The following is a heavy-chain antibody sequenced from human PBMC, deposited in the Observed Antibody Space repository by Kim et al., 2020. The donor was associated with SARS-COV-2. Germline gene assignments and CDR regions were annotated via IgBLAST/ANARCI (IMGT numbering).Heavy chain of an antibody. CDR3: ARDPTDNGSWSCLGY. CDR2: ISSNSSHI. V-gene: IGHV3-21*01. CDR1: GFTFSSYC. J-gene: IGHJ4*02. Sequence: GGSLRLSCAASGFTFSSYCMNWVRQAPGKGLEWVSSISSNSSHIYYADSVKGRFTISRDNAKNSLYLQMNSLRAEDTAVYYCARDPTDNGSWSCLGYWGQGTLVTVSS. D-gene: IGHD3-10*01.